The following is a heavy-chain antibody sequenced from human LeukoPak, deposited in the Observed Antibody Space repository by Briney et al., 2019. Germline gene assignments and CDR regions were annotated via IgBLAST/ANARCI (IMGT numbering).Heavy chain of an antibody. V-gene: IGHV1-18*01. CDR1: VYTFTSYG. CDR2: ISAYNGNT. CDR3: ARVPHAGGYCSSTSCYYFDY. D-gene: IGHD2-2*03. J-gene: IGHJ4*02. Sequence: ASVNVSCKASVYTFTSYGISWVRQAPGQGLEWMGWISAYNGNTNYAQKLQGRVTMTTDTSTSTAYMELRSLRSDDTAVYYCARVPHAGGYCSSTSCYYFDYWGQGTLVTVSS.